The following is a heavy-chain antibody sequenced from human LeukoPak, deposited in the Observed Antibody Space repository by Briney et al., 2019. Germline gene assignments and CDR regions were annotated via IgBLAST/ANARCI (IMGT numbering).Heavy chain of an antibody. CDR1: GFTFSSYG. CDR3: AKVATGGSGSPDY. CDR2: ISYDGSNK. Sequence: GRSLRLSCAASGFTFSSYGMHWARQAPGKGLEWVAVISYDGSNKYYADSVKGRFTISRDNSKNTLYLQMNSLRAEDTAVYYCAKVATGGSGSPDYWGQGTLVTVSS. J-gene: IGHJ4*02. D-gene: IGHD3-10*01. V-gene: IGHV3-30*18.